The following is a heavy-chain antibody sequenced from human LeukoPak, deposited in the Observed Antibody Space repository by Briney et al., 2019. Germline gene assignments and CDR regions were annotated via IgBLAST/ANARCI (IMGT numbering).Heavy chain of an antibody. CDR3: ARRAINSVMFDY. V-gene: IGHV4-59*08. Sequence: PSETLSLTCTVSGDSISTYYWSWIRQPPGKGLEWIGYIHYSGSTNYNPSLRSRVTISVDTSKNQFSLKLSSATAADTAVYFCARRAINSVMFDYWGQGTLDTVSS. D-gene: IGHD3-16*01. CDR1: GDSISTYY. J-gene: IGHJ4*02. CDR2: IHYSGST.